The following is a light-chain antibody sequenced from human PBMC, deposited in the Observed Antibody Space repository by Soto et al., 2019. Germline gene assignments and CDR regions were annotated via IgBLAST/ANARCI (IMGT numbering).Light chain of an antibody. Sequence: EIVIAESPATLSVSPGERVTLSCSASQSVSSRLAFYQQKPGHSPRLLIYGASTRATGIPASFSGSGSGTEFTLTISSLQSDDSAIYYCQHYYRWPVTFGGGTKVDI. CDR3: QHYYRWPVT. V-gene: IGKV3-15*01. CDR1: QSVSSR. CDR2: GAS. J-gene: IGKJ4*01.